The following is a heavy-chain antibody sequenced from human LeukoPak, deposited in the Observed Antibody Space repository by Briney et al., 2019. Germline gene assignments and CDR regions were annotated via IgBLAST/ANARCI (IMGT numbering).Heavy chain of an antibody. CDR2: ISWNSGSI. Sequence: GGSLRLSCAASGFTFDDYAMRWVRQAPGKGLEWVSGISWNSGSIGYADSVKGRFTISRDNAKNSLYLQMNSLRAEDTALYYCTKGYCSSSSCYTTFDYWGQGTLVTVSS. J-gene: IGHJ4*02. D-gene: IGHD2-2*02. CDR1: GFTFDDYA. V-gene: IGHV3-9*01. CDR3: TKGYCSSSSCYTTFDY.